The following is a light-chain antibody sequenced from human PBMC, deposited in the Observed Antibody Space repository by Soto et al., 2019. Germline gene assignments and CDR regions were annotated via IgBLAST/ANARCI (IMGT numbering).Light chain of an antibody. CDR1: QSISGW. J-gene: IGKJ1*01. CDR3: QQYNSVPWT. CDR2: TAS. V-gene: IGKV1-5*03. Sequence: DIQMTQSPSTLSASGGDRVTITCRASQSISGWLAWFQQKPGKAPRLLIFTASSLDSGVPSRVSGSGSGTEFSLTISSLQPDDFATYYCQQYNSVPWTFGQGTKVVIK.